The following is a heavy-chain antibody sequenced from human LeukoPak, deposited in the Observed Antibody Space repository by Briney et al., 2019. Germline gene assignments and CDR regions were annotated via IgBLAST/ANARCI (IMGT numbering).Heavy chain of an antibody. J-gene: IGHJ4*02. CDR3: AKVAAAGPIDY. CDR2: IKQDGSEK. D-gene: IGHD6-13*01. V-gene: IGHV3-7*03. Sequence: GGSPRLSCAASGFTFSSYWMSWVRQAPGKGLEWVANIKQDGSEKYYVDSVKGRFTISRDNSKNTLYLQMNSLRAEDTAVYYCAKVAAAGPIDYWGQGTLVTVSS. CDR1: GFTFSSYW.